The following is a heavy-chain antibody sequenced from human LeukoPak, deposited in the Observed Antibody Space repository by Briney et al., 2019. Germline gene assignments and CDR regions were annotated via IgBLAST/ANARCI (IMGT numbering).Heavy chain of an antibody. D-gene: IGHD6-13*01. CDR3: ARDLSAAAGSGHWFDP. CDR2: IYYSGST. CDR1: GGSFSSGDYY. Sequence: SETLSLTCTVSGGSFSSGDYYWSWSRQPPGKGLEWIGYIYYSGSTYYSPSLKSRVTISVDTSKNQFSLKLRSVTAADTAVYYCARDLSAAAGSGHWFDPWGQGTLVTVSS. J-gene: IGHJ5*02. V-gene: IGHV4-30-4*01.